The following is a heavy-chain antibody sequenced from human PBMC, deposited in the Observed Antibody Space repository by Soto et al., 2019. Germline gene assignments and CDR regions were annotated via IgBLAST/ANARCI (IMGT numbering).Heavy chain of an antibody. V-gene: IGHV1-8*01. Sequence: GASVKVSCKASGYTFTSYDITWVRQATGQGLEWMGWMNPNSGNTGYAQKFQGRVTMTRNTSISTAYMELSSLRSEDTAVYYCARSLWFGEQPDYWGQGTLVTVS. CDR2: MNPNSGNT. J-gene: IGHJ4*02. CDR1: GYTFTSYD. D-gene: IGHD3-10*01. CDR3: ARSLWFGEQPDY.